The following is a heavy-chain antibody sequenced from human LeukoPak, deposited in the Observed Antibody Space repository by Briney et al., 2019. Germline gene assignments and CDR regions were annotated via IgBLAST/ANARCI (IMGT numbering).Heavy chain of an antibody. J-gene: IGHJ3*02. D-gene: IGHD6-13*01. CDR3: AKERGSSWYSDFDI. CDR1: GFTFRSYG. Sequence: GGSLRLSCAASGFTFRSYGMHWVRQAPGKGLEWVAFIRYDGSNKYYADSVKGRFTISRDNSKNTLYLQTNSLRAEDTAVYYCAKERGSSWYSDFDIWGQGTMVTVSS. CDR2: IRYDGSNK. V-gene: IGHV3-30*02.